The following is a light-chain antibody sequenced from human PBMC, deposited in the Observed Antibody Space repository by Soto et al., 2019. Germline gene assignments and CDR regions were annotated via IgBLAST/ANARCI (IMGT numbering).Light chain of an antibody. CDR3: QQYNEWPPLT. CDR1: QSVGGS. V-gene: IGKV3D-15*01. J-gene: IGKJ4*01. Sequence: TQSPGTVSLSPGERATLSCRASQSVGGSLAWYQQRPGQAPRLLVYHTSNRATGIPDRFSGSGSGTEFTLTISNLQSEDFAVYYCQQYNEWPPLTFGGGTKVDNK. CDR2: HTS.